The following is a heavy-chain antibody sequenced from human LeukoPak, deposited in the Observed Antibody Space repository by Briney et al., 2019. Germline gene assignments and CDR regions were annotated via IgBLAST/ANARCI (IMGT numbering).Heavy chain of an antibody. CDR2: IRGSGSYT. J-gene: IGHJ4*02. CDR1: GFSFSAYN. CDR3: AKRAAARPVVVWVDY. Sequence: PGGSLRLSCEVSGFSFSAYNMNWVRQAPGKGLEWVSCIRGSGSYTYYADSVQGRFTISRDNSKNTLYLQMNSLRAEDTAVYYCAKRAAARPVVVWVDYWGQGTLVTVSS. V-gene: IGHV3-23*01. D-gene: IGHD6-6*01.